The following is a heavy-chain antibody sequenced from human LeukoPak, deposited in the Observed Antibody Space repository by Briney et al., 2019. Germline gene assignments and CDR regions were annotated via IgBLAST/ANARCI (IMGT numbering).Heavy chain of an antibody. CDR2: IIPILGIA. J-gene: IGHJ4*02. CDR3: ASGSNNWNYYYY. D-gene: IGHD1-20*01. CDR1: GGTFSSYA. Sequence: SVKVSCKASGGTFSSYAISWVRQAPGQGLEWMGRIIPILGIANYAQKFQGRVTITADKSTSTAYMELSSLRSEDTAVYYCASGSNNWNYYYYWGQGTLVTVSS. V-gene: IGHV1-69*04.